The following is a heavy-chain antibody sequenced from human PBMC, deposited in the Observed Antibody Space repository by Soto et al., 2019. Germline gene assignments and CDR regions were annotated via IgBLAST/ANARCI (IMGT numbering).Heavy chain of an antibody. J-gene: IGHJ4*02. CDR1: GFSLSTSGVG. CDR2: IYWDDGK. V-gene: IGHV2-5*02. CDR3: AHRPAYDSSTGSYPFDY. Sequence: SGPTLVNPTQTLPLTCTFSGFSLSTSGVGVAWIRQPPGKALEWLALIYWDDGKRYSPSLKTRLNITKDTSKNQVVLTLTNVDHVDTATYYCAHRPAYDSSTGSYPFDYWGPGFLVTVFS. D-gene: IGHD3-9*01.